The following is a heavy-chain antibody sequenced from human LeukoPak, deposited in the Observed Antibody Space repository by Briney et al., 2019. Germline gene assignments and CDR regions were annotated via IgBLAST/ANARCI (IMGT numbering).Heavy chain of an antibody. CDR2: IYHSGST. J-gene: IGHJ5*02. CDR1: GGSISSGGYS. CDR3: ARAGLPPGKEFDP. V-gene: IGHV4-30-2*01. D-gene: IGHD4-11*01. Sequence: SETLSLTCAVSGGSISSGGYSWSWIRQPPGKGLEWIGYIYHSGSTYYNPSLKSRVTISVDRPKNQFSLKLSSVTAADTAVYYCARAGLPPGKEFDPWGQGTLVTVSS.